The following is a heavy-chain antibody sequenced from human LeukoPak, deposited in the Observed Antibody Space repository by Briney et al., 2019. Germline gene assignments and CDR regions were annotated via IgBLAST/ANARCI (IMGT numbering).Heavy chain of an antibody. CDR2: INPASGGT. CDR1: GYTFSDNY. Sequence: RASVKVSCETFGYTFSDNYIHWVRQAPGQRLEWMGWINPASGGTNYVQKFRGRVTMTRDASIRTAYMELSRLTSDDTAVYYCARERRGNWNQDFDYWGQGTLVPVSA. CDR3: ARERRGNWNQDFDY. D-gene: IGHD1-1*01. V-gene: IGHV1-2*02. J-gene: IGHJ4*02.